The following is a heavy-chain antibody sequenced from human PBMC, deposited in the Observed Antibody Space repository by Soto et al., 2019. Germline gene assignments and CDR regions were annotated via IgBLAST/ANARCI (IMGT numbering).Heavy chain of an antibody. CDR3: ATPTSSPYLAY. J-gene: IGHJ4*02. D-gene: IGHD2-2*01. Sequence: QVRLVESGGGVVQPGRSLRLSCAASGFTFSRLALHWVRQAPGKGLEWVALVSYDGNNKFYADSVKGRFTISRDNSKKTLHLQMNGLRPEDTAVYYCATPTSSPYLAYWGQGTLVTVSS. V-gene: IGHV3-30-3*01. CDR2: VSYDGNNK. CDR1: GFTFSRLA.